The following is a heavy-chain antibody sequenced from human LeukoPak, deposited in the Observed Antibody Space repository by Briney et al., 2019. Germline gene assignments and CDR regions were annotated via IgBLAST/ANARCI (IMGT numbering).Heavy chain of an antibody. Sequence: SETLSLTCTVSGGSISSYYWSWIRQPPGKGLEWIGYIYYSGSTNYNPSLKSRVTISVDTSKNQFSLKLSSVTAADTAVYYCARVSGPRVIIDYWGQGTLVTVSS. CDR3: ARVSGPRVIIDY. CDR1: GGSISSYY. J-gene: IGHJ4*02. CDR2: IYYSGST. V-gene: IGHV4-59*01. D-gene: IGHD3-22*01.